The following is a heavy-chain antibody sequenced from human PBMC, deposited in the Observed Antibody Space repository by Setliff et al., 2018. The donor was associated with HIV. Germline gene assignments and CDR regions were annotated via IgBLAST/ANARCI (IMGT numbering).Heavy chain of an antibody. J-gene: IGHJ6*03. CDR1: GFTFNTYW. Sequence: GGSLRLSCAASGFTFNTYWMTWVRQAPGKGLEWVANMNQNGGDKNYVGSVEGRFTISRVDSKSIAYLQMKSLKTEDTAVYFCTRRRRGYCTSTSCLYYYYMDVWGKGTTVTVSS. CDR2: MNQNGGDK. V-gene: IGHV3-7*03. CDR3: TRRRRGYCTSTSCLYYYYMDV. D-gene: IGHD2-2*01.